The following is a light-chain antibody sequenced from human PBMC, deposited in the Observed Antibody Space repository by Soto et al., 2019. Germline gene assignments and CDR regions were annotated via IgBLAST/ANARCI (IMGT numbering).Light chain of an antibody. Sequence: IQMTQSPCSLSASVGDRVTITCRASQTILTYLNWYQQKPGQAPKLLIYAASSLQSGVPSRFSGGGSATDFTLTISSLQPEDFATYYCQQSFSTTWTFGHGTKVDIK. V-gene: IGKV1-39*01. CDR2: AAS. CDR1: QTILTY. J-gene: IGKJ1*01. CDR3: QQSFSTTWT.